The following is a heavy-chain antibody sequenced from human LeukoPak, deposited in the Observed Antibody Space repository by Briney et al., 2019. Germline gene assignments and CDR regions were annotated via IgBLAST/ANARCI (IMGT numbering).Heavy chain of an antibody. D-gene: IGHD1-26*01. CDR2: ISGSGGST. CDR3: AKAGVAVWELLYY. J-gene: IGHJ4*02. CDR1: GFTFSSYA. Sequence: GGSLRLSCAASGFTFSSYAMSWVRQAPGKGLEWVSAISGSGGSTYYADSAKGRFTISRDNSKNTLYLQMNSLRAEDTAVYYCAKAGVAVWELLYYWGQGTLVTVSS. V-gene: IGHV3-23*01.